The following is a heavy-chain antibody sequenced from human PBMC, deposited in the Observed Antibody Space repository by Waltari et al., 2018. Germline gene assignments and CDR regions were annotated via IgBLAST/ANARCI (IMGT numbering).Heavy chain of an antibody. J-gene: IGHJ5*02. V-gene: IGHV2-70*15. CDR2: IDWDDDK. Sequence: QVTLRESGPALVKPTQTLTLTCTFSGFSLSTSGMCVSWIRQPPGKALEWLARIDWDDDKYYSTSLKTRLTISKDTSKNQVVLTMTNMDPVDTATYYCARIRTNSSGWYTFSWFDPWGQGTLVTVSS. CDR3: ARIRTNSSGWYTFSWFDP. CDR1: GFSLSTSGMC. D-gene: IGHD6-19*01.